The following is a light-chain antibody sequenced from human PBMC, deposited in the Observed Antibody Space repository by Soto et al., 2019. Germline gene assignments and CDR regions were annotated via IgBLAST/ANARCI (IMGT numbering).Light chain of an antibody. Sequence: AIRMTQSPSSLSASTGDRVTITCRASQGISSYLAWYQQKPGKAPKLLIYAASTLQSGVPSRFSGSGSGTDSTLTISCLQSEDFATYYCQQYYSYPPRYTFGQGTKLEIK. V-gene: IGKV1-8*01. CDR2: AAS. CDR1: QGISSY. J-gene: IGKJ2*01. CDR3: QQYYSYPPRYT.